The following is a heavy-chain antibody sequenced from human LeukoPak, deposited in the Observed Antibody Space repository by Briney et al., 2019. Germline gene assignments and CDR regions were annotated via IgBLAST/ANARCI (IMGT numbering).Heavy chain of an antibody. CDR3: ARDPASGGFDS. CDR2: INDDGSST. CDR1: GFTFSSYG. Sequence: PGGSLRLSCAASGFTFSSYGMHWVRQAPGKGLVWVSRINDDGSSTTYADSVKGRFTISRDNAKRSLYLQMNSLRDEDTAVYYCARDPASGGFDSWGQGILVTVSS. V-gene: IGHV3-74*03. J-gene: IGHJ4*02. D-gene: IGHD2-15*01.